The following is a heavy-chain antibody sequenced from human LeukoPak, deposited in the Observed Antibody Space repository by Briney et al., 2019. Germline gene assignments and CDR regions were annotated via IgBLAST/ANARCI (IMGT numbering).Heavy chain of an antibody. D-gene: IGHD3-3*01. J-gene: IGHJ4*02. CDR3: ARLGGYDFWSGYYR. CDR2: IYYSGST. Sequence: SETLSLTCTVSGGSISSSSYYWGWIRQPPGTGLEWIGSIYYSGSTYYNPSLKSRVTISVDTSKNQFSLKLSSVTAADTAVYYCARLGGYDFWSGYYRWGQGTLVTVSS. V-gene: IGHV4-39*01. CDR1: GGSISSSSYY.